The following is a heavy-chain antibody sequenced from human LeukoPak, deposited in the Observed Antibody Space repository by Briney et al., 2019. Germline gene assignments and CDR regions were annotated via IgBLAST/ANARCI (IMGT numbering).Heavy chain of an antibody. Sequence: GGSLRLSCAASGFTFDDYGMSWVRQVPGKGLEWVSAIYWNGGSTVYADSVKGRFTISRDNAKNSLYLQMNSLRAEDTALYYCARSYSSGWGNFDYWGQGTLVTVSS. D-gene: IGHD6-19*01. CDR2: IYWNGGST. J-gene: IGHJ4*02. V-gene: IGHV3-20*04. CDR3: ARSYSSGWGNFDY. CDR1: GFTFDDYG.